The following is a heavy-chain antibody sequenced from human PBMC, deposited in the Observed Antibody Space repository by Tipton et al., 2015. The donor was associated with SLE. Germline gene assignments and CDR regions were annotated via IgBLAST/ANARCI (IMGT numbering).Heavy chain of an antibody. J-gene: IGHJ4*02. Sequence: SLRLSCAASGFTLSRDWMHWVRQVPGKGLLWVARINSDGTTTLYADSVKGRFSISRDSAKNMIHLQMDALRAEDSAVYYCVTMTTMTEAFDYWGRGTLVSVSS. CDR3: VTMTTMTEAFDY. V-gene: IGHV3-74*01. CDR2: INSDGTTT. CDR1: GFTLSRDW. D-gene: IGHD4-17*01.